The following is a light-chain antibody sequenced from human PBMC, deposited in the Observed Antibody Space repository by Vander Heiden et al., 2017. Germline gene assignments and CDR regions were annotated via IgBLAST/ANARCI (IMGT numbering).Light chain of an antibody. V-gene: IGKV2-28*01. J-gene: IGKJ4*01. Sequence: MVMTKSHLSLPVTPGEPASISCRSSQSLLHSNGYNYLDWYLQKPGQSPQLLIYLGSNRASGVPDRFSGSGSGTDFTLKISRVEAEDVGVYYCMQALQTPLTFGGGTKVEIK. CDR3: MQALQTPLT. CDR1: QSLLHSNGYNY. CDR2: LGS.